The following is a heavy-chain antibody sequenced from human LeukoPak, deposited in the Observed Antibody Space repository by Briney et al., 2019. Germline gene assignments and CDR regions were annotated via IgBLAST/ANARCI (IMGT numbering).Heavy chain of an antibody. D-gene: IGHD5-12*01. V-gene: IGHV3-23*01. J-gene: IGHJ4*02. CDR3: ASGADIVVTIGVFDY. CDR1: GFTFSSYA. Sequence: GGSLRLSWGASGFTFSSYAMSWVRQAPGKGLEGVSAISGSGGSTYYADSVKGRFTISRDNSKNTLYLQMNSLRAEDTAVYYCASGADIVVTIGVFDYWGQGTLVTVSS. CDR2: ISGSGGST.